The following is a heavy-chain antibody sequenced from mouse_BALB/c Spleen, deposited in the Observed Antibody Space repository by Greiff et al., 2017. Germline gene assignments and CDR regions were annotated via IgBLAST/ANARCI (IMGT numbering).Heavy chain of an antibody. J-gene: IGHJ2*01. CDR2: IYPSDSYT. CDR1: GYTFTSYW. D-gene: IGHD2-4*01. CDR3: TRGETMITTGYFDY. V-gene: IGHV1-69*02. Sequence: QVQLQQPGAELVRPGASVKLSCKASGYTFTSYWINWVKQRPGQGLEWIGNIYPSDSYTNYNQKFKDKATLTVDKSSSTAYMQLSSPTSEDSAVYYCTRGETMITTGYFDYWGQGTTLTVSS.